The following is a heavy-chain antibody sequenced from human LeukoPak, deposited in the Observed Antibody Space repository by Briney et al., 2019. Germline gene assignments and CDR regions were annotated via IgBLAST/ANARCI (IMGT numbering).Heavy chain of an antibody. Sequence: GGSLRLSCAASEFTFNSYWMTWVRQAPGKGLEWVANINQGGSEKHYVDHAKSRFTISRDNAKNLLYLQMNSLRAYDSAVYDCASYCSRNSCYHYFDKWGLGTLVTVSS. V-gene: IGHV3-7*02. CDR1: EFTFNSYW. CDR3: ASYCSRNSCYHYFDK. J-gene: IGHJ4*02. D-gene: IGHD2-2*01. CDR2: INQGGSEK.